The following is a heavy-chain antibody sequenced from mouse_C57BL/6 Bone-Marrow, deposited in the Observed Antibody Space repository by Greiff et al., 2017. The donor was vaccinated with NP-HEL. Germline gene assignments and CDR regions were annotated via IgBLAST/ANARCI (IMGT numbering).Heavy chain of an antibody. D-gene: IGHD2-1*01. CDR1: GFTIKDDY. CDR3: TPYGNLDY. V-gene: IGHV14-4*01. CDR2: IDPENGDT. Sequence: VQLQQSGAELVRPGASVKLSCTASGFTIKDDYMHWVKQRPEQGLEWIGWIDPENGDTEYASKFQGKATITADTSSNTAYLQLSSLTSEDTAVYYCTPYGNLDYWGQGTTLTVSS. J-gene: IGHJ2*01.